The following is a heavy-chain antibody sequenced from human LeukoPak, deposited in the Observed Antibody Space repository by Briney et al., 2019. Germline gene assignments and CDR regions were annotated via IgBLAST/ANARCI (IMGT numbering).Heavy chain of an antibody. CDR1: GGSFSGYY. CDR3: ARGGGDYSPIDY. Sequence: SETLSLTCAVYGGSFSGYYWSWIRQPPGKGLEWNGEINHSGSTNYNPSLKSRVTISVDTSKNQFSLKLSSVTAADTAVYYCARGGGDYSPIDYWGQGTLVTVSS. V-gene: IGHV4-34*01. J-gene: IGHJ4*02. CDR2: INHSGST. D-gene: IGHD4-17*01.